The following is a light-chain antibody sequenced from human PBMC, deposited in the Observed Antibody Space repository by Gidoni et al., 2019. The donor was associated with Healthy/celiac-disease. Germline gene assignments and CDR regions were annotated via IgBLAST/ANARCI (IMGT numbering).Light chain of an antibody. V-gene: IGKV4-1*01. CDR2: WAS. CDR1: QSVLYNSNDKNY. CDR3: QQYYSSPLT. Sequence: SLGARATINCKSSQSVLYNSNDKNYLAWYQQKPGQPPKLLIYWASTRESGVPDRFSGSGSGTDFTLTISSLQAEDVAVYYCQQYYSSPLTFGGGTKVEIK. J-gene: IGKJ4*01.